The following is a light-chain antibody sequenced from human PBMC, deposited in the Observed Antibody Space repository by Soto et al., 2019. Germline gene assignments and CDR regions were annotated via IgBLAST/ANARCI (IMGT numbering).Light chain of an antibody. CDR2: GAS. CDR3: QQYGSSPTWT. V-gene: IGKV3-20*01. CDR1: QSVSSSY. J-gene: IGKJ1*01. Sequence: EIVLTHSPGTLSFSPVERATLSCMASQSVSSSYLAWYQQKPGQAPRLLIYGASSRATGIPDRFSGSGSGTDFTLTISRLEPEDFAVYYCQQYGSSPTWTCGQGTTGDIK.